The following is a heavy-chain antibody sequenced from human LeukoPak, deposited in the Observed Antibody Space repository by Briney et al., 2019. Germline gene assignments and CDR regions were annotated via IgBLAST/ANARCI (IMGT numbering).Heavy chain of an antibody. Sequence: PGGSLRLSCAASGFTVSSNEMSWVRQAPGKGLEWVSSISGGSTYYADSRKGRFTISRDNSKNTLYLQMNSLRAEDTAVYYCASQAYYYDSSGFLSRIFDFWGQGTLVTVSS. J-gene: IGHJ4*02. V-gene: IGHV3-38-3*01. CDR2: ISGGST. CDR3: ASQAYYYDSSGFLSRIFDF. CDR1: GFTVSSNE. D-gene: IGHD3-22*01.